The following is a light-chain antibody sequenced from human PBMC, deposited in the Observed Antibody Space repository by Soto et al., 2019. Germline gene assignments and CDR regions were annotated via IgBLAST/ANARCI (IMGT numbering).Light chain of an antibody. CDR1: QSISNY. CDR2: GAS. CDR3: QQSYTTPWT. V-gene: IGKV1-39*01. J-gene: IGKJ1*01. Sequence: DIQMTQSPSSLSASVGDRVTITCRASQSISNYLNWYQQKPGKAPKFLIYGASSLQSGVPSRFSGSGSGTDFTLTISSLQPEDFATYNCQQSYTTPWTFGQGTKVEIK.